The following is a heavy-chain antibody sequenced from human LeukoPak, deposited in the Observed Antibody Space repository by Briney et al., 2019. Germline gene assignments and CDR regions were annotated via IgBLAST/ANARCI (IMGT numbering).Heavy chain of an antibody. Sequence: AGGSLRLSCAASGFTFSSYAMSWVRQAPGKGLKWVSAISGSGGSTYYADSVKGRFTISRDNSKNTLYLQMNGLRAEDTAVYYCAEPSEMDIVVVPAAMAYGFDIWGQGTMVTVSS. D-gene: IGHD2-2*03. J-gene: IGHJ3*02. CDR3: AEPSEMDIVVVPAAMAYGFDI. V-gene: IGHV3-23*01. CDR1: GFTFSSYA. CDR2: ISGSGGST.